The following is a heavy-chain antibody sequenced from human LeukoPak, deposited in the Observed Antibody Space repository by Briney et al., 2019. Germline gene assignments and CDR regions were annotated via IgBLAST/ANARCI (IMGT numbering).Heavy chain of an antibody. D-gene: IGHD1-26*01. Sequence: GGSLRLSCAASGFTFDDYAMHWVRHAPGKGLEWVSGISWNSGSIGYADSVKGRFTISRDNAKNSLYLQMNSLRAEDTALYYCAKAESGMLFTYFDYWGQGTLVTVSS. CDR2: ISWNSGSI. CDR3: AKAESGMLFTYFDY. V-gene: IGHV3-9*01. CDR1: GFTFDDYA. J-gene: IGHJ4*02.